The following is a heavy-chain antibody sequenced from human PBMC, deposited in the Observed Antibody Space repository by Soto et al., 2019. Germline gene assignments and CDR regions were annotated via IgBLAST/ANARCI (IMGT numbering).Heavy chain of an antibody. CDR2: TYYRSKWYN. D-gene: IGHD1-7*01. J-gene: IGHJ6*03. CDR3: ARGNWNFYYYYYYMDV. CDR1: GDSVSSNSAA. V-gene: IGHV6-1*01. Sequence: SPTLSLTCAISGDSVSSNSAAWNWIRQSPSRGLEWLGRTYYRSKWYNDYAVSVKSRITINPDTSKNQFSLQLNSVTPEDTAVYYCARGNWNFYYYYYYMDVWGKGTTVTVSS.